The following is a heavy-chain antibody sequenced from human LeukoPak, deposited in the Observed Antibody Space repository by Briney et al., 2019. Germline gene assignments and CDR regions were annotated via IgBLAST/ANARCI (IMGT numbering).Heavy chain of an antibody. J-gene: IGHJ4*02. D-gene: IGHD2-2*01. V-gene: IGHV3-23*01. Sequence: GGSLRLSCAASGFTFSTYAMSWVRQAQGKGLEWGSVISVSGASTYYADYVKGRFTISRDNSKNTLYLQMNSLRAEDTAVYYCAKSPGGVVSTSFDNWGQGTLVTVSS. CDR3: AKSPGGVVSTSFDN. CDR1: GFTFSTYA. CDR2: ISVSGAST.